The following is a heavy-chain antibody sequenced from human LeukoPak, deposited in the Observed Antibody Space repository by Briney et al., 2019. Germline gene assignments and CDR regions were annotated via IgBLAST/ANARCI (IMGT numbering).Heavy chain of an antibody. V-gene: IGHV3-48*01. CDR3: ARDRVGDYYGSGSPNWFDP. Sequence: GGSLRLSCAASGITFNSYSMNWVRQAPGKGLEWVSYISSSSNTIYYADSVKGRFTISRDNAKNSLYLQMNSLRAEDTAVYYCARDRVGDYYGSGSPNWFDPWGQGTLVTVSS. D-gene: IGHD3-10*01. J-gene: IGHJ5*02. CDR2: ISSSSNTI. CDR1: GITFNSYS.